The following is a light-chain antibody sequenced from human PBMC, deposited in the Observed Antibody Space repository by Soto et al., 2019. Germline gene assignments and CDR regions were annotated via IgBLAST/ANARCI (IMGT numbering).Light chain of an antibody. J-gene: IGKJ1*01. CDR3: HHHHSLPPWT. CDR2: DAS. CDR1: QDISNS. V-gene: IGKV1-33*01. Sequence: DIQMTQSPSSLSTFVGDRVTMTCQASQDISNSLNWYQQKPGKPPQLLIDDASNLETGVSPRFSAGGSGTNFTLTINSLQPEDRATYYCHHHHSLPPWTCGPGTKVEI.